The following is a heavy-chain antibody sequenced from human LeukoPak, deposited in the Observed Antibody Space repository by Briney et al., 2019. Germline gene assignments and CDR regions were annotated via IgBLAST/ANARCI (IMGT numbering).Heavy chain of an antibody. CDR1: GYTFTSYY. CDR3: AREIAAAGTGSDMDV. Sequence: GASVKVSCKASGYTFTSYYMHWVRQAHGQGLEWMGIINPSGGSTNYAQKFQGRVTMTRDTSTSTVYMELSSLRSEDTAVYYCAREIAAAGTGSDMDVWGKGTMVTVSS. V-gene: IGHV1-46*01. D-gene: IGHD6-13*01. CDR2: INPSGGST. J-gene: IGHJ6*03.